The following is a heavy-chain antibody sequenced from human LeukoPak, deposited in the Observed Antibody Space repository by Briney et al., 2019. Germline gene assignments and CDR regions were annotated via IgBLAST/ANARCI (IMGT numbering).Heavy chain of an antibody. CDR3: ARDLITGTASSDY. D-gene: IGHD1-20*01. CDR1: GYTFTSYG. V-gene: IGHV1-2*02. CDR2: INPNSGGT. J-gene: IGHJ4*02. Sequence: ASVKVSCKASGYTFTSYGISWVRQAPGQGLEWMGWINPNSGGTNYAQKFQGRVTMTRDTSISTAYMELSRLRSDDTAVYYCARDLITGTASSDYWGQGTLVTVSS.